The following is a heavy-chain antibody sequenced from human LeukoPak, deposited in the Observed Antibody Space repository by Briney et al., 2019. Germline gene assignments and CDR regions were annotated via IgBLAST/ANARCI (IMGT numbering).Heavy chain of an antibody. CDR2: ISGSGGST. J-gene: IGHJ4*02. D-gene: IGHD6-19*01. Sequence: GGSLRLSCAASGFTFSSYAMSWVRQAPGKGLEWVSAISGSGGSTYYADSVKGRFTISRDNSKNTLYLQMNSLRAEDTAVYYCAKAGAFFRAGTGSLDYWGQGTLVTVSS. CDR3: AKAGAFFRAGTGSLDY. V-gene: IGHV3-23*01. CDR1: GFTFSSYA.